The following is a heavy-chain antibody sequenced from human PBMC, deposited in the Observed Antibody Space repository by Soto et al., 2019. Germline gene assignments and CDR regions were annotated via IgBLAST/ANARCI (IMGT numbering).Heavy chain of an antibody. J-gene: IGHJ6*03. CDR3: ARGMPAADFPAYFYYYMDV. CDR1: EFTVNNSY. D-gene: IGHD6-13*01. Sequence: GGSLRLSCAASEFTVNNSYINWVRQAPGKGLEWVSVIYSGGSIFYADSVKGRFTISRDNSKNTVFLRMSSLRAEDTAVYYCARGMPAADFPAYFYYYMDVWGKGTTVTVSS. CDR2: IYSGGSI. V-gene: IGHV3-66*01.